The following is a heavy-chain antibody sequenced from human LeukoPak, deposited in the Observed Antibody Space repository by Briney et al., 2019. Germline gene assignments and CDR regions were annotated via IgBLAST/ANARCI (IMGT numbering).Heavy chain of an antibody. CDR1: GFTFSSYG. CDR2: ISYDGSNK. CDR3: ASSYYDILTFDY. Sequence: GGSLRLSCAASGFTFSSYGMHWVRQAPGKGLEWVAVISYDGSNKYYADSVKGRFTISRDNSKNTLYLQMNSLRAEDTAVYYCASSYYDILTFDYWGQGTLVTVSS. D-gene: IGHD3-9*01. J-gene: IGHJ4*02. V-gene: IGHV3-30*03.